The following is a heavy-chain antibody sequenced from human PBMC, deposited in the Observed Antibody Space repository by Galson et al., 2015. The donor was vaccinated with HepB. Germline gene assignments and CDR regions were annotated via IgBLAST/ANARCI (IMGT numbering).Heavy chain of an antibody. J-gene: IGHJ3*02. V-gene: IGHV5-51*01. CDR3: ARQLGEHSHFDWLSYDAFDI. CDR2: IYPGDSDT. Sequence: QSGAEVKKPGESLKISCKGSGSSFTSYWIGWVRQMPGKGLEWMGIIYPGDSDTRYSPSFQGQVTISADKSISTAYLQWSSLKASDTAMYYCARQLGEHSHFDWLSYDAFDIWGQGTMVTVSS. D-gene: IGHD3-9*01. CDR1: GSSFTSYW.